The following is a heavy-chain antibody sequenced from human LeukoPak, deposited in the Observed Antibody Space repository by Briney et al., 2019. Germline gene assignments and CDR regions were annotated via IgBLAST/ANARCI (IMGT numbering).Heavy chain of an antibody. CDR2: INPNSGDT. CDR3: VRENYKFDY. J-gene: IGHJ4*02. Sequence: GTSVKVSCKASGGTFSSYTISWVRQAPGQGLEWMGRINPNSGDTSYAQKFQGRVTITRDTSISTAYMELSSLRSDDTAVYYCVRENYKFDYWGQGTLVTVSS. CDR1: GGTFSSYT. D-gene: IGHD3-10*01. V-gene: IGHV1-2*06.